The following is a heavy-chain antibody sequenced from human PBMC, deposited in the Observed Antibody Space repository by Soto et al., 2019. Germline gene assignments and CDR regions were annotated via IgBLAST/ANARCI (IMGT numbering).Heavy chain of an antibody. CDR1: GFTFSDYY. V-gene: IGHV3-11*06. Sequence: LRLSCAASGFTFSDYYMSWIRQAPGKGLEWVSYISSSSSYTNYADSVKGRFTISRDNAKNSLYLQMNSLRAEDTAVYYCARDPNSNPLQGGMDVWGQGTTVTV. CDR2: ISSSSSYT. J-gene: IGHJ6*02. CDR3: ARDPNSNPLQGGMDV. D-gene: IGHD3-22*01.